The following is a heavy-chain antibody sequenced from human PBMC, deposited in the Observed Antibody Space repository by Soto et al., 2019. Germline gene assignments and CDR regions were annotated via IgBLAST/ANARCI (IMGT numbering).Heavy chain of an antibody. CDR2: IVVGSGNT. V-gene: IGHV1-58*01. D-gene: IGHD5-12*01. J-gene: IGHJ6*02. CDR3: AADRMATISPHYYYYGMDV. CDR1: GFTFTSSA. Sequence: SVKFSCKASGFTFTSSAVQWVRQARGQRLEWIGWIVVGSGNTNYAQKFQERVTITRDMSTSTAYMELSSLRSEDTAVYYCAADRMATISPHYYYYGMDVWGQGTTVTVSS.